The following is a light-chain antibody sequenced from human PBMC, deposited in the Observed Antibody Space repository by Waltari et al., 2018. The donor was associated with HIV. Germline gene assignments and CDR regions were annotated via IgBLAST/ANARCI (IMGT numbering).Light chain of an antibody. CDR3: ATWDNKLSALV. CDR1: TSNIGSNF. V-gene: IGLV1-51*01. CDR2: DND. Sequence: QSVLTQPPSVSAAPGQKVTISCSGSTSNIGSNFESWYQQFSETAPKLLIFDNDKRPSGIPDRFSGAKSGTSATLGLTGLQSGDEANYYCATWDNKLSALVFGGGTKVTVL. J-gene: IGLJ2*01.